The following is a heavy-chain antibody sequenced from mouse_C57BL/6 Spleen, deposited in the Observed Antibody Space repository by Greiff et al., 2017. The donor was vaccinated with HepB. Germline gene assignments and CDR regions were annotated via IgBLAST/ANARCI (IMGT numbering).Heavy chain of an antibody. J-gene: IGHJ2*01. CDR2: IRLKSDNYAT. Sequence: EVKVVESGGGLVQPGGSMKLSCVASGFTFSNYWMNWVRQSPEKGLEWVAQIRLKSDNYATHYAESVKGRFTISRDDSKSSVYLQMNNLRAEDTGIYYCTVRVYGYDGDFDYWGQGTTLTVSS. CDR3: TVRVYGYDGDFDY. CDR1: GFTFSNYW. V-gene: IGHV6-3*01. D-gene: IGHD2-2*01.